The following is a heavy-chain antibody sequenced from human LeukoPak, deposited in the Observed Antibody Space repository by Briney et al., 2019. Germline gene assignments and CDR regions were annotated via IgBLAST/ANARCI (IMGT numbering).Heavy chain of an antibody. D-gene: IGHD2/OR15-2a*01. J-gene: IGHJ4*02. Sequence: KPGGSLRLSCAASGFTFSSYSMNWVRQAPGKGLEWVSSISSSSSYIYYADSVKGRFTISRDNAKNSLYLQMNSLRAEDTAVYYCARDRISGKYYFDYWGQGTLVTVSS. CDR2: ISSSSSYI. CDR3: ARDRISGKYYFDY. CDR1: GFTFSSYS. V-gene: IGHV3-21*01.